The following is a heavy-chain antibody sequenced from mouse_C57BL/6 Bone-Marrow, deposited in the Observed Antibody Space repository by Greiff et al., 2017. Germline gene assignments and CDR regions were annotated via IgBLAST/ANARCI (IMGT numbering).Heavy chain of an antibody. CDR3: TRDGVRWKAMDY. D-gene: IGHD2-14*01. Sequence: EVKLMESGEGLVKPGGSLKLSCAASGFTFSSYAMSWVRQTPEKRLEWVAYISSGGDYIYYADTVKGRFTISRDNARNTLYLQMSSLKSEDTAMYYCTRDGVRWKAMDYWGQGTSVTVSS. CDR1: GFTFSSYA. CDR2: ISSGGDYI. J-gene: IGHJ4*01. V-gene: IGHV5-9-1*02.